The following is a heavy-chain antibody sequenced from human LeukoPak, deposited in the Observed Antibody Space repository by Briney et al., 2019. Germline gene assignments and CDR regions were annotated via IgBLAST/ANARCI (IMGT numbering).Heavy chain of an antibody. CDR2: IYASGNT. CDR1: GGSISNSY. J-gene: IGHJ5*02. CDR3: ARDVYSSASWFDP. Sequence: KPSETLSLTCTVSGGSISNSYWSWIRQPAGKGLEWIGRIYASGNTNYNPSLESRVAMSVDTSKNQFSLKLNSVTAADTAVYFCARDVYSSASWFDPWGQGTLVTVSS. D-gene: IGHD6-25*01. V-gene: IGHV4-4*07.